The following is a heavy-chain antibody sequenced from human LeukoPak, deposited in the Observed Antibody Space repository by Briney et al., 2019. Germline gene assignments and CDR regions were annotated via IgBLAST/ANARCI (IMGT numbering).Heavy chain of an antibody. V-gene: IGHV4-31*03. CDR3: ARALDYYDSSGRRDAFDI. Sequence: SQTLSLTCTVSGGSISSGAYYWSWIRQHPGKGLEWIGYIYHSGSTYYNPPLKSRLTISVEMSKNQLSLKLRSVTAADTAVYYCARALDYYDSSGRRDAFDIWGQGTMVTVSS. CDR1: GGSISSGAYY. CDR2: IYHSGST. D-gene: IGHD3-22*01. J-gene: IGHJ3*02.